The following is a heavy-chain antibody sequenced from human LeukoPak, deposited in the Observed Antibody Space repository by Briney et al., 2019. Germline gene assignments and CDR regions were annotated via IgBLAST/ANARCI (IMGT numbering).Heavy chain of an antibody. J-gene: IGHJ4*02. CDR3: AREGGYSYKFDY. V-gene: IGHV3-53*01. CDR1: GFTVSNNY. D-gene: IGHD5-18*01. CDR2: IYSGGST. Sequence: GGSLRLSCAASGFTVSNNYMSWVRQAPGKGLEWDSVIYSGGSTYYADSVKGRFTISRDNSKNTLYLQMNSLRAEDTAVYYCAREGGYSYKFDYWGQGTLVTVSS.